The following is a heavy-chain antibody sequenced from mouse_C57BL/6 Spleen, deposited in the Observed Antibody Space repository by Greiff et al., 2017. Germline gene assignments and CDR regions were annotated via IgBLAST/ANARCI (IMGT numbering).Heavy chain of an antibody. D-gene: IGHD1-1*01. Sequence: VQRVESGAELVRPGASVTLSCKASGYTFTDYELHWVKQTPVHGLEWIGAIDPETGGTAYNQKFKGKAILTADKSSSTAYMELRSLTSGDSAVYYCTRGGYYVSSSFAYWGQGTLVTVSA. J-gene: IGHJ3*01. V-gene: IGHV1-15*01. CDR3: TRGGYYVSSSFAY. CDR2: IDPETGGT. CDR1: GYTFTDYE.